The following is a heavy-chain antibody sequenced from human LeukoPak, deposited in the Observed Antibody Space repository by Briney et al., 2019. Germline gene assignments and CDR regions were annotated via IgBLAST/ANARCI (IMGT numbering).Heavy chain of an antibody. Sequence: GGSLRLSCAASGFTFSSYAMHWVRQAPGKGLEWVAVISYDGSNKYYADSVKGRFTISRDNSKNTLYLQMNSLRAEDTAVYYCARDLSGYSYGSGFDYWGQGTPVTVSS. CDR3: ARDLSGYSYGSGFDY. CDR2: ISYDGSNK. J-gene: IGHJ4*02. D-gene: IGHD5-18*01. CDR1: GFTFSSYA. V-gene: IGHV3-30-3*01.